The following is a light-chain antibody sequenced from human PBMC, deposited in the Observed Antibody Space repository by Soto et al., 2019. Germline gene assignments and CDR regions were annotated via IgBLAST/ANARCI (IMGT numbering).Light chain of an antibody. Sequence: EIIMTQSPATLSVSTGAGLTLSCRASQSVGGALVLYQQKPGQAPRLLIYGASNWATDIPARLSGSGSGTAFTLTISGLQSRDFADYDFHQYIEWPYTFCQGTRLEIK. V-gene: IGKV3-15*01. CDR3: HQYIEWPYT. CDR2: GAS. CDR1: QSVGGA. J-gene: IGKJ2*01.